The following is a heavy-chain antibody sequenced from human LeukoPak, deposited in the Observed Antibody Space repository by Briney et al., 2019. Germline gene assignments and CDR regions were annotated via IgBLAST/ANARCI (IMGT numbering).Heavy chain of an antibody. V-gene: IGHV3-15*01. D-gene: IGHD6-19*01. CDR2: IKSKTDGGTT. J-gene: IGHJ4*02. Sequence: GGSLRLSCAASGFTFSNAWMSWVRQAPGKGLEWVGRIKSKTDGGTTDYAAPVKGRFTISRDDSKNTLYLQMNSLKTEDTAVYYCTTDFDQAVAGAFDSWGQGTLVTVSS. CDR1: GFTFSNAW. CDR3: TTDFDQAVAGAFDS.